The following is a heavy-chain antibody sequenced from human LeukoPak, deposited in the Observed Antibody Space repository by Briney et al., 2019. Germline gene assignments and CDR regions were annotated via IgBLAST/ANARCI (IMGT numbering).Heavy chain of an antibody. Sequence: SETLSLTCTVSGDSISSYYWSWIRQPAGKGLEWIGHIYSGGSTKYNPSLKGRVTMSVDTSKNQFSLKVSSVTAADTAVYYCARETYSSRYNRVDPWGQGTLVTVSS. CDR3: ARETYSSRYNRVDP. CDR2: IYSGGST. V-gene: IGHV4-4*07. D-gene: IGHD6-19*01. J-gene: IGHJ5*02. CDR1: GDSISSYY.